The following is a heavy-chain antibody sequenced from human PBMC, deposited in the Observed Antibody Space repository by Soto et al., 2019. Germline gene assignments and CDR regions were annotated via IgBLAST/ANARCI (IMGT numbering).Heavy chain of an antibody. Sequence: QVQLVQSGAEVKKPGSSVKVSCKASGGTFSSYAISWVRQAPGQGLEWMGGIIPIFGTANYAQKFQGRVTXXAXEXMSTAYMELSSLRSEDTAVYYCARDCRDGYNFFPCAWGQGTLVTVSS. CDR2: IIPIFGTA. D-gene: IGHD5-12*01. J-gene: IGHJ5*02. V-gene: IGHV1-69*12. CDR1: GGTFSSYA. CDR3: ARDCRDGYNFFPCA.